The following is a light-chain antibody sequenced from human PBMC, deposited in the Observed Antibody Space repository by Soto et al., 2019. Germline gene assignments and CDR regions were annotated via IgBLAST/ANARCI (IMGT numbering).Light chain of an antibody. Sequence: QPVLTQSPSASASLGASVKLTCTLSSGHSNYAIAWHQQQPEKGPRYLMKLNSAGSHRKGDGIPDRFSGSSSGAERYLTISSLQSEDEADYYCQTWDAGIRVFGGGTKLTVL. J-gene: IGLJ2*01. CDR3: QTWDAGIRV. CDR2: LNSAGSH. V-gene: IGLV4-69*01. CDR1: SGHSNYA.